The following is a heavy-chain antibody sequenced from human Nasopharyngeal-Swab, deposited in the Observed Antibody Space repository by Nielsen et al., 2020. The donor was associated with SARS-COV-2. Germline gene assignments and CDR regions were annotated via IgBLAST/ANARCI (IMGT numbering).Heavy chain of an antibody. CDR2: ISWNSRSI. J-gene: IGHJ4*02. CDR1: GFTFDDYA. V-gene: IGHV3-9*01. Sequence: SLKISCAASGFTFDDYAMHWVRQAPGKGLEWVSGISWNSRSIAYADSVKGRFTISRDNAKNSLYLQMNSLTTEDTALYYCATLVATDGYSDYWGQGTLVIVSS. D-gene: IGHD5-12*01. CDR3: ATLVATDGYSDY.